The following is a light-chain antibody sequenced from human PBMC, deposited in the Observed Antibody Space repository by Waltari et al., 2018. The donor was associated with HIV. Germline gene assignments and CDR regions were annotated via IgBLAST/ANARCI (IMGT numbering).Light chain of an antibody. Sequence: SYDLIQPHSVSVSPGQTARLTCSGDKLGDKFASWYQQRAGQSPVLVIYQDTKRPSGIPERFSGSNSGNTATLTINGTQPMDEADYYCQAWDNKTGVFGPGTKVTIV. CDR2: QDT. CDR3: QAWDNKTGV. CDR1: KLGDKF. J-gene: IGLJ1*01. V-gene: IGLV3-1*01.